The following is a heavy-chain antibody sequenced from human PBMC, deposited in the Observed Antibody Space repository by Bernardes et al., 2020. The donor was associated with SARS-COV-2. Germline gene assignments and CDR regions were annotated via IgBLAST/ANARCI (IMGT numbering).Heavy chain of an antibody. J-gene: IGHJ4*02. CDR1: GITLSSYS. CDR3: AKKKDSSAVSGPGNLFDY. Sequence: GGSLRLSCVVSGITLSSYSMTWVRQAPGKGLEWVSSSGPGGDPYYADSVRGRFTISRDDSTNTMFLQMNSLRAEDTAVYYCAKKKDSSAVSGPGNLFDYWGQGALVTGSS. V-gene: IGHV3-23*01. CDR2: SSGPGGDP. D-gene: IGHD3-22*01.